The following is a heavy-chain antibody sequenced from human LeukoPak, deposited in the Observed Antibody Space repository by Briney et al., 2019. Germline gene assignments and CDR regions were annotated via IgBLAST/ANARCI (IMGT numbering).Heavy chain of an antibody. CDR1: GFILDDYV. V-gene: IGHV3-9*01. CDR2: ISRNSDRT. CDR3: VKDRHHKSGQGAFDI. D-gene: IGHD3-3*01. J-gene: IGHJ3*02. Sequence: GGSLRLSCAASGFILDDYVMHWVRQAPGKGLEWVSGISRNSDRTGYADSVKGRFTTSRDNAKNSLDLQMSSLRPEDTAIYYCVKDRHHKSGQGAFDIWGQGTMVTVSS.